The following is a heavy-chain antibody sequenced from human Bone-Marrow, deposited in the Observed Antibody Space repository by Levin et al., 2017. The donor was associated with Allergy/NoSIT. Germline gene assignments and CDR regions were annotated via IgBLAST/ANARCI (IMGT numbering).Heavy chain of an antibody. D-gene: IGHD6-19*01. CDR3: AKAPYSSDGHYFVY. J-gene: IGHJ4*02. CDR1: IFSFSSYA. Sequence: GGSLRLSCAASIFSFSSYAMSWVRQAPGKGLEWVSTISGSGTTTYYADSVKGRFTISRDNSKNTLYLQMDSLRAEDTALYYCAKAPYSSDGHYFVYWGQGTLVTVSS. V-gene: IGHV3-23*01. CDR2: ISGSGTTT.